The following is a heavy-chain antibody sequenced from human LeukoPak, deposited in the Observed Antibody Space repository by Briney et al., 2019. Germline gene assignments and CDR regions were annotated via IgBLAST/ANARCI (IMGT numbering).Heavy chain of an antibody. CDR3: AKDDTMFYYFDY. V-gene: IGHV3-23*01. CDR2: ISGSGGST. CDR1: GGSISSSSYY. Sequence: ETLSLTCTVSGGSISSSSYYWGWIRQPPGKGLEWVSAISGSGGSTYYADSVKGRFTISRDNSKNTLYLQMNSLRAEDTAAYYCAKDDTMFYYFDYWGQGTLVTVSS. J-gene: IGHJ4*02. D-gene: IGHD3-10*02.